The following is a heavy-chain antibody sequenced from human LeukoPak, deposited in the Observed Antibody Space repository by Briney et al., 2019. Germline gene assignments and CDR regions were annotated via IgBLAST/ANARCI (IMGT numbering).Heavy chain of an antibody. Sequence: GGSLGLSCAASGFTFSSYGMHWVRQAPGKGLEWVAVISYDGSNKYYADSVKGRFTISRDNSKNTLYRQMNSLRAEDTAVYYCAKESLALNWGFDYWGQGTLVTVSS. CDR1: GFTFSSYG. CDR2: ISYDGSNK. D-gene: IGHD7-27*01. J-gene: IGHJ4*02. V-gene: IGHV3-30*18. CDR3: AKESLALNWGFDY.